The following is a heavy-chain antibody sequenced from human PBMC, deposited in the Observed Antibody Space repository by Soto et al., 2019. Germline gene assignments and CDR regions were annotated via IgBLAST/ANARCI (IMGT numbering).Heavy chain of an antibody. CDR2: VYHSGST. V-gene: IGHV4-38-2*01. CDR3: ERIDRSGWTPNFFDS. D-gene: IGHD6-19*01. CDR1: GYSISSGYY. Sequence: SETLSLTCAVSGYSISSGYYWGWIRQLPGKWLEWIGTVYHSGSTFYNPYLKSQVTISVDTSKNQFSVRLTSVTAADTALYYCERIDRSGWTPNFFDSWGQGTLVTVS. J-gene: IGHJ4*02.